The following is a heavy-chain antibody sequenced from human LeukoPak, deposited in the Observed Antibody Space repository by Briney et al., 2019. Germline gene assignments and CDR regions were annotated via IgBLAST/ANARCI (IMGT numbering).Heavy chain of an antibody. CDR1: GGSLRSYY. CDR2: VSHSGTT. CDR3: ARVGGWLQLKRWGFDY. V-gene: IGHV4-34*01. J-gene: IGHJ4*02. D-gene: IGHD5-24*01. Sequence: SETLSLTCAVYGGSLRSYYWSWIRQSPGKGLEWVGEVSHSGTTTYNPSLKGRVIISMDTSKRQFSLKVTSVTAADTAIYYCARVGGWLQLKRWGFDYWGQGTPVTVSS.